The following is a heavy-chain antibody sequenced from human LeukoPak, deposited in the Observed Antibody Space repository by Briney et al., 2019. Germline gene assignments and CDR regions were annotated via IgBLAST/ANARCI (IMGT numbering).Heavy chain of an antibody. CDR3: ARSGIAYTFWYFNL. V-gene: IGHV4-39*01. J-gene: IGHJ2*01. Sequence: SETLSLTCTVSGGSISSSSYYWTWIRQPPGKGLEWIGSFYYSGNTYYSPSLKSRVTISVDTSKNQFSLRLTSVTAADTAVYYCARSGIAYTFWYFNLWGRGSLATVSS. CDR2: FYYSGNT. D-gene: IGHD1-14*01. CDR1: GGSISSSSYY.